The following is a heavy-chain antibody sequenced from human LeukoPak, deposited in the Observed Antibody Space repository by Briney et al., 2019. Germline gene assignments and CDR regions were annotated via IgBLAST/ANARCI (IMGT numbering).Heavy chain of an antibody. CDR2: ISGSGGST. CDR1: GVTFSSYA. Sequence: SAGSLSLSCAASGVTFSSYAMSWIRQAPGPGLDLVSAISGSGGSTYYADSVMGRFTISTDNSTNNQYLQMNRLRGEETGVYYCAKDHHFGSGIYGKDVWGKGTTVNGSS. D-gene: IGHD3-10*01. J-gene: IGHJ6*04. V-gene: IGHV3-23*01. CDR3: AKDHHFGSGIYGKDV.